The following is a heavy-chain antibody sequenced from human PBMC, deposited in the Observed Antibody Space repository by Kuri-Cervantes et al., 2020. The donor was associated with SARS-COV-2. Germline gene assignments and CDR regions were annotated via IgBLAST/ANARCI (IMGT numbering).Heavy chain of an antibody. Sequence: GSLRLSCTVSGDSITNYYLTWIRQPPGKGLEWIGYVSYNGATAYNPSLKSRVTISVDTSKNQFSLKLSSVTAADTAVYYCARAVTGIEHTVVLIATYYYHYYMDVWGKGTTVTVSS. CDR3: ARAVTGIEHTVVLIATYYYHYYMDV. CDR1: GDSITNYY. J-gene: IGHJ6*03. D-gene: IGHD2-21*01. V-gene: IGHV4-59*12. CDR2: VSYNGAT.